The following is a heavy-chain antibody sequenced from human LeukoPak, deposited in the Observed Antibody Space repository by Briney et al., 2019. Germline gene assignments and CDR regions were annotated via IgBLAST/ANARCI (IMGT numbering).Heavy chain of an antibody. D-gene: IGHD4-17*01. CDR1: GGTFSSYA. Sequence: ASVKVSCKASGGTFSSYAISWVRQAPGQRLEWMGGIIPIFGTANYAQKFQGRVTITADESTSTAYMELSSLRSEDTAVYYCARGKKDYGDYGGDYWGQGTLVTVSS. J-gene: IGHJ4*02. CDR3: ARGKKDYGDYGGDY. V-gene: IGHV1-69*01. CDR2: IIPIFGTA.